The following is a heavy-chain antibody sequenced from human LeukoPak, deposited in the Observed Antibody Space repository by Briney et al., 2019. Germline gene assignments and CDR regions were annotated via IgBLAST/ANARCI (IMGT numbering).Heavy chain of an antibody. J-gene: IGHJ6*04. CDR1: GFTFSINT. Sequence: PGGSLRLSCAASGFTFSINTLNWVRQAPGKGLEWVSSITSSSTYILYADSVKGRSTISRDNAKNSLYLQMNSLRAEDTAVYYCAELGITMIGGVWGKGTTVTISS. V-gene: IGHV3-21*01. D-gene: IGHD3-10*02. CDR2: ITSSSTYI. CDR3: AELGITMIGGV.